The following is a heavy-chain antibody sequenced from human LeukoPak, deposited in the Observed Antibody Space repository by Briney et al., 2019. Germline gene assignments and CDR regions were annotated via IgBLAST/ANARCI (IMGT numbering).Heavy chain of an antibody. CDR2: ISAYNGNT. D-gene: IGHD3-3*01. Sequence: ASVKVSCKASGYTFTSYGISWVQQAPGQGLEWMGWISAYNGNTNYAQKLQGRVTMTTDTSTSTAYMELRSLRSDDTAVYYCARASASYDLPFPFDYWGQGTLVTVSS. J-gene: IGHJ4*02. CDR3: ARASASYDLPFPFDY. CDR1: GYTFTSYG. V-gene: IGHV1-18*01.